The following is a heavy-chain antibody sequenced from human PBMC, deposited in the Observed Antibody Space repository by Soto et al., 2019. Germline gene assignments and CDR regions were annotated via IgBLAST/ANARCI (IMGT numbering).Heavy chain of an antibody. D-gene: IGHD3-22*01. V-gene: IGHV1-69*01. CDR1: GGTFGNFV. J-gene: IGHJ4*02. CDR2: VTPVFGTP. Sequence: QVVQSGAEVRRPGSSVKVSCKASGGTFGNFVINWVRQAPGQGLEWMGGVTPVFGTPHYAQRFQGRVTITADESTETMYMEMRGLRVDDTAVYYCARGPTVVTSGYFYYFDFWGQGTLVSVSA. CDR3: ARGPTVVTSGYFYYFDF.